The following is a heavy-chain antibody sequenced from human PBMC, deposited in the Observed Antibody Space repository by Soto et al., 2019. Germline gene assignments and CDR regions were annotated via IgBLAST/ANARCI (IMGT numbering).Heavy chain of an antibody. V-gene: IGHV3-30*18. D-gene: IGHD3-10*01. CDR3: AKAVDITVRGVPPSDY. Sequence: QVQLVESGGGVVQPGRSLRLSCAASGFTFHNFGMHWVRQAPGKGLEWVAVISYDGSNKYYADSVKGRFTISSDNSQDTLYLQMNSLRPEDTAVYYCAKAVDITVRGVPPSDYWGQGTLVTVSS. CDR1: GFTFHNFG. CDR2: ISYDGSNK. J-gene: IGHJ4*02.